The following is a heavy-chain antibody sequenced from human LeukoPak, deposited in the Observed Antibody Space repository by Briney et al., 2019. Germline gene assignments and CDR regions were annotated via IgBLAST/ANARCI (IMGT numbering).Heavy chain of an antibody. V-gene: IGHV4-34*01. D-gene: IGHD4-17*01. CDR2: INHSGST. CDR3: ARGYGDYNPLFDY. Sequence: SETLSLTCAVYGGSFSGYYWSWIRQPPGKGLEWIGEINHSGSTNYNPSLKSRVTISVDTSKNQFSLKLSAVTAADTAVYYCARGYGDYNPLFDYWGQGTLFTVSS. J-gene: IGHJ4*02. CDR1: GGSFSGYY.